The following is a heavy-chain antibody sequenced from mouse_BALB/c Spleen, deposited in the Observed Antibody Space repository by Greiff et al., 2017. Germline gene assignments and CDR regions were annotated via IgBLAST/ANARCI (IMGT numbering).Heavy chain of an antibody. D-gene: IGHD1-2*01. CDR2: INPSNGRT. CDR1: GYTFTSYW. V-gene: IGHV1S81*02. CDR3: ARRYYGYGY. J-gene: IGHJ2*01. Sequence: VQLQQSGAELVKPGASVKLSCKASGYTFTSYWMHWVKQRPGQGLEWIGEINPSNGRTNYNEKFKSKATLTVDKSSSTAYMQLSSLTSEDSAVYYCARRYYGYGYWGQGTTLTVSS.